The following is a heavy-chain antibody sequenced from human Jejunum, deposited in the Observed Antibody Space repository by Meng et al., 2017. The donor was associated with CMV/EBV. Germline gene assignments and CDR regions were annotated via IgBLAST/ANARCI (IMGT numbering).Heavy chain of an antibody. D-gene: IGHD3-10*01. CDR3: ARARVPMIRGVPFDY. V-gene: IGHV3-7*01. Sequence: GFTFSTYWMTWVRQAPGKGLEWVANIKQDGSETYCVDSVKGRFTISRDNAKSSLYLQMDRLRAGDTAMYYCARARVPMIRGVPFDYWGQGTLVTVSS. CDR1: GFTFSTYW. J-gene: IGHJ4*02. CDR2: IKQDGSET.